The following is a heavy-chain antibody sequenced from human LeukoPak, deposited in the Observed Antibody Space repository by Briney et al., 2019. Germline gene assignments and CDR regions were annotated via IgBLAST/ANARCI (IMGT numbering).Heavy chain of an antibody. CDR3: ARAPNCSGGSCHFDP. D-gene: IGHD2-15*01. CDR1: GGSISSGGYY. Sequence: SETLSLTCTVSGGSISSGGYYWSWIRQHPGKGLEWIGYIYYSGSTYYNPSLKSRVTISVDTSKNQFSLKLSSVTAADTAVYYCARAPNCSGGSCHFDPWGQGTLVTVSS. J-gene: IGHJ5*02. V-gene: IGHV4-31*03. CDR2: IYYSGST.